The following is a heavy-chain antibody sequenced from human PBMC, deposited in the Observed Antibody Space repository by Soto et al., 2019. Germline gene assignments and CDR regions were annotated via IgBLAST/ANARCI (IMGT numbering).Heavy chain of an antibody. J-gene: IGHJ6*02. CDR3: ARDLPTNGDGMDV. Sequence: PGGSLRLSCAASGFTFSSYAMHWVRQAPGKGLEWVAVISYDGSKKYYADSVKGRFTISRDNSKNTLYLQMNSLRAEDTALYYCARDLPTNGDGMDVWGQGTTVTVSS. D-gene: IGHD2-8*01. CDR1: GFTFSSYA. CDR2: ISYDGSKK. V-gene: IGHV3-30-3*01.